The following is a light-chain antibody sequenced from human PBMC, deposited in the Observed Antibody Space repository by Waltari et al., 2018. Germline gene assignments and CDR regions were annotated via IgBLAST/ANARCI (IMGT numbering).Light chain of an antibody. CDR1: QNGDNY. V-gene: IGKV3-11*01. CDR2: DAS. CDR3: QQRSSLLPVT. J-gene: IGKJ4*01. Sequence: EIVLTQSPGTVSLSPGERATLPSRASQNGDNYVAWYQQRPGQTPKLLIYDASNRATGVPARFSGSGSGTDFTLTISGLEPEDFAVYYCQQRSSLLPVTFGGGTKVEIK.